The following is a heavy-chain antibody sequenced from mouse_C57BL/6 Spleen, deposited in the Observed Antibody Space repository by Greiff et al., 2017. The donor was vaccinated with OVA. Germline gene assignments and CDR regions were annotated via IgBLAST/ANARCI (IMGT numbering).Heavy chain of an antibody. D-gene: IGHD6-2*01. CDR3: ARGGEGLASLDYAMDY. CDR2: IDPNSGGT. J-gene: IGHJ4*01. CDR1: GYTFTSYW. V-gene: IGHV1-72*01. Sequence: VKLQQPGAELVKPGASVKLSCKASGYTFTSYWMHWVKQRPGRGLEWIGRIDPNSGGTKYNEKFKSKATLTVDKPSSTAYMQLSSLTSEDSAVYYCARGGEGLASLDYAMDYWGQGTSVTVSS.